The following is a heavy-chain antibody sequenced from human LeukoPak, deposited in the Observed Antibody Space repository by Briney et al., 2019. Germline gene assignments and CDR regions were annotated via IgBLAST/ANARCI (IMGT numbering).Heavy chain of an antibody. Sequence: GGSLRPSCAASGFTFSSYSMNWVRRAPGKGLEWVSSISSSSSYIYYADSVKGRFTISRDNAKNSLYLQMNSLRAEDTAVYYCARAGGHCSGGSCRESWFDPWGQGTLVTVSS. D-gene: IGHD2-15*01. V-gene: IGHV3-21*01. CDR3: ARAGGHCSGGSCRESWFDP. CDR1: GFTFSSYS. CDR2: ISSSSSYI. J-gene: IGHJ5*02.